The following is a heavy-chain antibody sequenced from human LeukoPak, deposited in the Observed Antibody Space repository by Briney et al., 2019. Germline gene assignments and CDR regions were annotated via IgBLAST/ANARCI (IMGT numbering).Heavy chain of an antibody. CDR3: ARRKATVPRAFDY. J-gene: IGHJ4*02. CDR2: IYYSGST. Sequence: SETLSLTCTVSGGSISSGSYYWSWIRQPPGKGLEWIGSIYYSGSTHYNPSLKSRVTISVDTSKNQFSLKLSSVTAADTAVYYCARRKATVPRAFDYWGQGTVVTVSS. CDR1: GGSISSGSYY. V-gene: IGHV4-39*07. D-gene: IGHD4-17*01.